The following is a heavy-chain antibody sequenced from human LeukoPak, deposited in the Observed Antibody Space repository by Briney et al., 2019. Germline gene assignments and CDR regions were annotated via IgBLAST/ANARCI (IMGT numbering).Heavy chain of an antibody. J-gene: IGHJ4*02. CDR3: ASGTIVGARGTDN. V-gene: IGHV3-21*01. CDR2: ISGNSFHI. D-gene: IGHD1-26*01. CDR1: GFSFSDYS. Sequence: PGGSLRLSCAASGFSFSDYSMTWVRQAPGKALEWVSSISGNSFHIFYADSVKGRFTISRDNAYKSLYLQLNSLRAEDTAVYYCASGTIVGARGTDNGGQGTLVTVSS.